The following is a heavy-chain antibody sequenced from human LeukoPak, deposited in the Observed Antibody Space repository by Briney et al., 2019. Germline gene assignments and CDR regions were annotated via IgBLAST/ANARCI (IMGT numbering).Heavy chain of an antibody. CDR2: ISSSSSYI. CDR1: GFTFSSYS. V-gene: IGHV3-21*04. Sequence: GGSLRLSCAASGFTFSSYSMNWVRQAPGKGLEWVSSISSSSSYIYYADSVKGRFTISRDNSKNTLYLQMNSLRAEDTAVYYCAREFYGGNSADYWGQGTLVTVSS. D-gene: IGHD4-23*01. CDR3: AREFYGGNSADY. J-gene: IGHJ4*02.